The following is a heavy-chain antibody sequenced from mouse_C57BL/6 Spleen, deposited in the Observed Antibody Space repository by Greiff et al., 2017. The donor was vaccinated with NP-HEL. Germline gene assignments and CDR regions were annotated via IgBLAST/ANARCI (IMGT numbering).Heavy chain of an antibody. D-gene: IGHD2-1*01. Sequence: VQLQQSGAELVRPGASVKLSCTASGFNIKDYYMHWVKQRPEQGLEWIGRIDPEDGDTEYAPKFQGKATMTADTSSNTAYLQLSSLTSEDTAVYYCTNGNYSYYFDYWGQGTTLTVSS. J-gene: IGHJ2*01. V-gene: IGHV14-1*01. CDR1: GFNIKDYY. CDR3: TNGNYSYYFDY. CDR2: IDPEDGDT.